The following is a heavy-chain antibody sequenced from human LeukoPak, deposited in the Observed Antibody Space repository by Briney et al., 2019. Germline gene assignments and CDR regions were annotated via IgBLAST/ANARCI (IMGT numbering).Heavy chain of an antibody. V-gene: IGHV4-34*01. CDR3: ARGSDAAKQGY. D-gene: IGHD6-13*01. Sequence: SETLSLTCGFYGASFSDYYWNWLRQPPGKGLEWIGEIHPSGSTTYNPALQSRVTISLDTSKNQFSLKLNSVTAADTAVYYCARGSDAAKQGYWAQGTLVTVSS. CDR2: IHPSGST. J-gene: IGHJ4*02. CDR1: GASFSDYY.